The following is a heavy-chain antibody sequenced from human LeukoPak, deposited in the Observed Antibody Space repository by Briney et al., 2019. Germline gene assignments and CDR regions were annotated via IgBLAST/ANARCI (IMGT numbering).Heavy chain of an antibody. CDR1: GYTFTGYY. J-gene: IGHJ4*02. Sequence: ASVKVSCKASGYTFTGYYMHWVRQAPGQGLEWMGWINPNSGGTNYAQKFQGRVTMTRDTSISTAYMELSRLRSDDTAVYYCARVIQSMTTIPDYWGQGSLVTVSS. CDR3: ARVIQSMTTIPDY. V-gene: IGHV1-2*02. CDR2: INPNSGGT. D-gene: IGHD4-17*01.